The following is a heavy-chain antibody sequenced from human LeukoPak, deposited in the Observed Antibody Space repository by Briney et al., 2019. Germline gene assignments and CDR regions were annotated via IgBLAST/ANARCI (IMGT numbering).Heavy chain of an antibody. Sequence: ASVKVSCKASGYTFTGYYMHWVRHAPGQGLEWMGRINPNNGGTNYAQKFQGRVTMTRDTSISTAYMELSRLRSDATAVYYCARVLKQQGSSAFDIWGQETMATVTS. V-gene: IGHV1-2*06. J-gene: IGHJ3*02. CDR2: INPNNGGT. CDR1: GYTFTGYY. CDR3: ARVLKQQGSSAFDI. D-gene: IGHD6-13*01.